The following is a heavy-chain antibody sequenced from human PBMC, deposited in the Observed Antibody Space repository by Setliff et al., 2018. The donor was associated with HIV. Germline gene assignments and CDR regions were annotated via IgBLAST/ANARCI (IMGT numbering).Heavy chain of an antibody. J-gene: IGHJ5*02. CDR1: GYSSSSGYY. CDR3: ARRSRALFEWHFYVDT. D-gene: IGHD3-3*02. Sequence: SETLSLTCAVSGYSSSSGYYWGWIRQPTGKGLEWIGSIYHSGSTYYNPSLKSRVTMSVDTSRNQFSVKLSSVTAADTAVYYCARRSRALFEWHFYVDTWGQVTLVTVSS. V-gene: IGHV4-38-2*01. CDR2: IYHSGST.